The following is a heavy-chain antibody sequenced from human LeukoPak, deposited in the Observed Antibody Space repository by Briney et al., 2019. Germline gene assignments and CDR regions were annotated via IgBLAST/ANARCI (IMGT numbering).Heavy chain of an antibody. J-gene: IGHJ4*02. Sequence: RGESLKISCKGSGYSFTSYWIGWVRQLPGKGLEWMGIIYPGDSDTRYSPSFQGQVTISADKSISTAYLQWSSLKASDTAMYYCARQSSGWYGPPDYWGQGTLVTVSS. D-gene: IGHD6-19*01. V-gene: IGHV5-51*01. CDR3: ARQSSGWYGPPDY. CDR1: GYSFTSYW. CDR2: IYPGDSDT.